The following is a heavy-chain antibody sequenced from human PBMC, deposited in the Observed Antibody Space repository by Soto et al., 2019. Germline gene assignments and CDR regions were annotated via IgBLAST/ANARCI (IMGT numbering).Heavy chain of an antibody. CDR3: AKDLRASDYYYGMDV. CDR2: ISYDGSNK. CDR1: GFTFSSYG. V-gene: IGHV3-30*18. D-gene: IGHD3-16*01. Sequence: QVQLVESGGGVVQPGRSLRLSCAASGFTFSSYGMHWVRQAPGKGLEWVAAISYDGSNKYYADSVKGRFTISRDNSKNTLYLQMNSLRAEDTAVYYCAKDLRASDYYYGMDVWGQGTTVTVSS. J-gene: IGHJ6*02.